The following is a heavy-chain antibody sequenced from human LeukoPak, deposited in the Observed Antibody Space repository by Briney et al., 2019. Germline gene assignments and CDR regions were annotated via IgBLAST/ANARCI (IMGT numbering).Heavy chain of an antibody. CDR1: GFTFSSYG. CDR3: TRDPRHFDS. D-gene: IGHD6-6*01. V-gene: IGHV3-48*04. J-gene: IGHJ5*01. Sequence: GGSLRLSCAASGFTFSSYGMSWGRQAPGKGLEWVSYISSSGSTIYYADSVKGRFTISRDNAKNSLYLQMSSLRVEDTAVYYCTRDPRHFDSCGQGTLVTVSS. CDR2: ISSSGSTI.